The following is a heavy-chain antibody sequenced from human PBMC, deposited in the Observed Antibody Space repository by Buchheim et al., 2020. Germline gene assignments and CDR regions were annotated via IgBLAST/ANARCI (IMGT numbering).Heavy chain of an antibody. D-gene: IGHD2-15*01. Sequence: EVQLVQSGAEVKKPGESLKISCKGSGYSFTSYWIGWVRQMPGKGLEWMGIIYPGDSDTRYSPSFQCQVTISADKSISTAYLQWSSLKASDTARYYCARHLLPDIVVVVAATGDYGMDVWGQGTT. V-gene: IGHV5-51*01. J-gene: IGHJ6*02. CDR3: ARHLLPDIVVVVAATGDYGMDV. CDR2: IYPGDSDT. CDR1: GYSFTSYW.